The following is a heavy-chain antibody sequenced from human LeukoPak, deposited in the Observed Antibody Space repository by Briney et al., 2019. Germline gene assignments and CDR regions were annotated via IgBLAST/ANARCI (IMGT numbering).Heavy chain of an antibody. CDR3: ATLSVVVVPAELN. V-gene: IGHV3-7*03. CDR1: GFTFSNYW. Sequence: GGSLRLSCAASGFTFSNYWMSWVRQAPGKGLEWVANIKQDRSEKYYVDSVKGRFTISRDNAKNSLYLQMNSLRAEDTAVYYCATLSVVVVPAELNWGQGTLVTVSS. D-gene: IGHD2-15*01. J-gene: IGHJ4*02. CDR2: IKQDRSEK.